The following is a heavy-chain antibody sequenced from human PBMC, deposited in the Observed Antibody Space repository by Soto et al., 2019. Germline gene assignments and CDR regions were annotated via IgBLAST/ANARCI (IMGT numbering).Heavy chain of an antibody. CDR2: TYYRSRWYN. Sequence: SQTLSLTCVISGDSVSSISATWNWIRQSPSRGLEWLGRTYYRSRWYNDYAVSVKSRITINPDTSKNQFFLQLNSVTPDDTAVYYCARVTWGPLDYWGQGTLVTVSS. V-gene: IGHV6-1*01. CDR1: GDSVSSISAT. D-gene: IGHD3-16*01. CDR3: ARVTWGPLDY. J-gene: IGHJ4*02.